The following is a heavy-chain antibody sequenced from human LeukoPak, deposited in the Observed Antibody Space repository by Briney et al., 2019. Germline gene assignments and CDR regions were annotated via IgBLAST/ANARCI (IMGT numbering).Heavy chain of an antibody. CDR1: GLTFSSYA. Sequence: VGSLRLSCAASGLTFSSYAMSWVRQAPGKGLEWVSAISGSGGSTYYADSVKGRFTISRDNAKSSLYLQMNNLRDEDTAVYYCARDSSGWYYFDFWGQGTLVTVSS. CDR2: ISGSGGST. D-gene: IGHD6-19*01. CDR3: ARDSSGWYYFDF. V-gene: IGHV3-23*01. J-gene: IGHJ4*02.